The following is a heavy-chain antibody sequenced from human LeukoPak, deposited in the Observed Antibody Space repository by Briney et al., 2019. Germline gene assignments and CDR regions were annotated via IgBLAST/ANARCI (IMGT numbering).Heavy chain of an antibody. CDR2: INHSGST. D-gene: IGHD6-13*01. CDR1: GGSFSGYY. J-gene: IGHJ5*02. V-gene: IGHV4-34*01. Sequence: SPSETLSLTCAVYGGSFSGYYWSWIRQPPGKGLEWIGEINHSGSTNYNPSLKSRVTISVDTSKNQFSLQLNSVTPEDTAVYYCARDGFYSSSWSAPWGQGTLVTVSS. CDR3: ARDGFYSSSWSAP.